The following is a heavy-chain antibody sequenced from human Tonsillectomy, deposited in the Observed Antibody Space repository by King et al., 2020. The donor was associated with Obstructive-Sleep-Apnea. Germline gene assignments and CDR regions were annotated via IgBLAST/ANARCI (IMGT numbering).Heavy chain of an antibody. V-gene: IGHV4-39*07. CDR3: ARVTSGPGYFFDY. D-gene: IGHD1-26*01. CDR2: IYYIGST. Sequence: QMQLQESGPELVKPSETLSLTCTVSGGSISSSTYYWGWIRQPPGKGLEWIGSIYYIGSTYYNPSLESRVTISVDTSKNQFSLKLSSVTAADTAVYYCARVTSGPGYFFDYWGQGTLVTVSS. CDR1: GGSISSSTYY. J-gene: IGHJ4*02.